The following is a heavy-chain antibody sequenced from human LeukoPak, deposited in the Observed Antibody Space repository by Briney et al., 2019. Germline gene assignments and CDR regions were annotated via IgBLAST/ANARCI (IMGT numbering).Heavy chain of an antibody. J-gene: IGHJ5*02. CDR3: ARDAGYSSSWYASHWFDP. V-gene: IGHV4-59*01. Sequence: SETLSLTCTVSGGSISSYYWSWIRQPPGKGLEWIGYIYYSGSTNYSPSLKSRVTISVDTSKNQFSLKLSSVTAADTAVYYCARDAGYSSSWYASHWFDPWGQGTLVTVSS. CDR1: GGSISSYY. D-gene: IGHD6-13*01. CDR2: IYYSGST.